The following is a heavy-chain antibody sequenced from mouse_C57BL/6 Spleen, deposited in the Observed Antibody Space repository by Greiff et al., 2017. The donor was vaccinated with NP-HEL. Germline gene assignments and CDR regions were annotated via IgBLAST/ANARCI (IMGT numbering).Heavy chain of an antibody. J-gene: IGHJ3*01. V-gene: IGHV1-26*01. CDR2: INPNNGGT. CDR3: ALYYGSLFAY. CDR1: GYTFTDYY. Sequence: VQLQQSGPELVKPGASVKISCKASGYTFTDYYMNWVKQSHGKSLEWIGDINPNNGGTSYNQKFKGKATLTVDKSSSTAYMELRSLTSEDSAVYYCALYYGSLFAYWGQGTLVTVSA. D-gene: IGHD1-1*01.